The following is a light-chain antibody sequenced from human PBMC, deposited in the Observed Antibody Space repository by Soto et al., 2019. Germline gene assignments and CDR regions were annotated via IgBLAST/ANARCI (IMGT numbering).Light chain of an antibody. CDR1: QSVSSSY. V-gene: IGKV3-20*01. CDR3: QQYGSSPPLT. J-gene: IGKJ4*01. CDR2: GAS. Sequence: EIVLRQSPGTLSLSPGERATLSCSASQSVSSSYLAWYQQKPGQAPRLLIYGASSRATGIPDRFSGSGSGTDFTLTISRLEPEDFAVYYCQQYGSSPPLTFGGGTKGDIK.